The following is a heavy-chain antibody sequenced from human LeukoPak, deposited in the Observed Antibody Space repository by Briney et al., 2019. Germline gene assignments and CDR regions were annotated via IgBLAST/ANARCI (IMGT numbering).Heavy chain of an antibody. Sequence: PGGSLRLSCAASGFTFSNFGMNGVRQAPGKGLEWVSYISSSSYSVYADSVRGRFTISRDNAKNSLYLQMNSLRAEDTAVYYCARDISMVRGVVITNHFDYWGQGTPVTVSS. CDR3: ARDISMVRGVVITNHFDY. V-gene: IGHV3-21*05. CDR1: GFTFSNFG. D-gene: IGHD3-10*01. CDR2: ISSSSYS. J-gene: IGHJ4*02.